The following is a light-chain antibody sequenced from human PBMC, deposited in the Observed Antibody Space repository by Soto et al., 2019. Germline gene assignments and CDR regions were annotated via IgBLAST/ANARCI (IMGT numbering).Light chain of an antibody. Sequence: IQMTQSPSTLAGSVGDRVTITCRAIQTISSWLAWYQQKTGKAPKLLIYKASTLKSGVPSTFSGRGSGTEFTLTISIMQTDDLATYDCQHYNSYSEAFGQGTKGEIK. CDR2: KAS. V-gene: IGKV1-5*03. CDR1: QTISSW. J-gene: IGKJ1*01. CDR3: QHYNSYSEA.